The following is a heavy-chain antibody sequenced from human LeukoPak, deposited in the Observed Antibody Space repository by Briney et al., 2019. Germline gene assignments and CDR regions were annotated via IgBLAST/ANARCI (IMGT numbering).Heavy chain of an antibody. Sequence: GGSLRLSCSASGFTFSNCAMHWVRQAPGKGPEYVSVISSYGDKAYYADSVKGRFTISRDNSKNTVSLQMSSLRAEDTAVYYCVKDLYKGDTSSWYYFDYWGQGTLVTVSS. J-gene: IGHJ4*02. V-gene: IGHV3-64D*06. CDR1: GFTFSNCA. D-gene: IGHD6-13*01. CDR3: VKDLYKGDTSSWYYFDY. CDR2: ISSYGDKA.